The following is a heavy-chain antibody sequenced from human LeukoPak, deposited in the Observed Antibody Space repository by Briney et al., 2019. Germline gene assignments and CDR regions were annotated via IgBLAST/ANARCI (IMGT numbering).Heavy chain of an antibody. V-gene: IGHV4-39*01. D-gene: IGHD2-2*01. J-gene: IGHJ5*02. CDR3: ARQEVGAGYCSSTSCAEPHWFDP. CDR1: GGSISSTSY. Sequence: SETLSLTCIVSGGSISSTSYWGWIRQPPGKGLEWIGTILYSGSTFYNPSLKSRVTISVDTSKNQFSLKLNSVTAADTAVYYCARQEVGAGYCSSTSCAEPHWFDPWGQGTLVTVSS. CDR2: ILYSGST.